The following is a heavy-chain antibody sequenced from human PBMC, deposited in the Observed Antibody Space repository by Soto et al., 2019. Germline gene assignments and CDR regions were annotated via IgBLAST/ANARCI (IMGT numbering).Heavy chain of an antibody. J-gene: IGHJ4*02. CDR2: INHSGST. D-gene: IGHD3-22*01. CDR1: GGSFSNYY. Sequence: QVQLQQWGAGLLKPSETLSLTCAVFGGSFSNYYWSWIRQPPGKGLEWIGEINHSGSTNYNPSLKSRGTISVDTSKNQFSLKLSSVTAADTAVYFCARGLPKAYSSGSAHFDYWGQGTLVTVSS. CDR3: ARGLPKAYSSGSAHFDY. V-gene: IGHV4-34*01.